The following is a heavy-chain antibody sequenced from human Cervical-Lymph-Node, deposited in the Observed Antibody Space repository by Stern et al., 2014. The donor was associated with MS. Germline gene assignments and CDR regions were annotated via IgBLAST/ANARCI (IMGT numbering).Heavy chain of an antibody. CDR3: ASGESDFDY. CDR2: ISSSGSYI. Sequence: EVQLVESGGGLVKPGGSLRLSCAASGFTFSSYSMNWVRQAPGKGLEWVSSISSSGSYIYYADSVKGRFTISRDNAKNSLYLQMNSLRAEDTAVYYCASGESDFDYWGQGTLVTVSS. V-gene: IGHV3-21*01. D-gene: IGHD3-10*01. J-gene: IGHJ4*02. CDR1: GFTFSSYS.